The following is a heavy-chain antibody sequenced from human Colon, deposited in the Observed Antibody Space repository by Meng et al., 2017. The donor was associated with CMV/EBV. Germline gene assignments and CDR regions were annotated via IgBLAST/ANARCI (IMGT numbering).Heavy chain of an antibody. J-gene: IGHJ4*02. V-gene: IGHV1-2*02. CDR2: IYPQDGGT. CDR3: VRESWYFDF. Sequence: QVQLVQVGTEVKKPGASGKVSCKTSGSTFTANHLHWVRQAPGQGLEWMGWIYPQDGGTYFAQKFQDRVTLTRDTSITTAYMELSGLTSDDTAIYYCVRESWYFDFWGEGTLVTVSS. CDR1: GSTFTANH. D-gene: IGHD6-13*01.